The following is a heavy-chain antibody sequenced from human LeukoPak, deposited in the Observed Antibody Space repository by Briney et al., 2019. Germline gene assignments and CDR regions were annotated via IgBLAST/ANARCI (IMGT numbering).Heavy chain of an antibody. CDR1: GGSFSGYY. CDR2: ISSSGGST. CDR3: AKGTMDGGKYYYDSS. J-gene: IGHJ4*02. D-gene: IGHD3-22*01. V-gene: IGHV3-23*01. Sequence: ETLSLTCAVYGGSFSGYYWSWVRQAPGKGLQWVSGISSSGGSTYYADSVKGRFTISRDNSKNTLYLQMNSLRAEDTAVYYCAKGTMDGGKYYYDSSGGQGTLVTVSS.